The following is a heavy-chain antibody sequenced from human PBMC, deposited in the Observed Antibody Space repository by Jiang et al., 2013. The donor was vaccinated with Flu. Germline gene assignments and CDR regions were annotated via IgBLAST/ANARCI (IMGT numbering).Heavy chain of an antibody. CDR3: ARTRPAGEADYLDY. CDR1: GFSLSTSGMC. V-gene: IGHV2-70*16. D-gene: IGHD7-27*01. CDR2: IDWDDDK. Sequence: KPTQTLTLTCTFSGFSLSTSGMCVSWIRQPPGRALEWLARIDWDDDKFYSTSLKTRLTISKDTSKNQVVLTMTNMDPVDTATYYCARTRPAGEADYLDYWGQGTLVTVSS. J-gene: IGHJ4*02.